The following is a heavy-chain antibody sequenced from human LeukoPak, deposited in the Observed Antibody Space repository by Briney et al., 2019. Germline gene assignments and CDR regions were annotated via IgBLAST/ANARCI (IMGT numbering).Heavy chain of an antibody. Sequence: SVKVSCKASGGTFSSYAISWVRQAPGQGLEWMGRIIPIFGIANYAQKFQGRVTMTADKSTSTAYMELSSLRSEVTAVYYCARDYGGNPIFDYWGQGTLVTVSS. D-gene: IGHD4-23*01. CDR1: GGTFSSYA. V-gene: IGHV1-69*04. CDR3: ARDYGGNPIFDY. J-gene: IGHJ4*02. CDR2: IIPIFGIA.